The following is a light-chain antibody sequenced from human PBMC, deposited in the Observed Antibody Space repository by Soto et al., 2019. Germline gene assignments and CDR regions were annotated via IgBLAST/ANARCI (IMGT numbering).Light chain of an antibody. V-gene: IGKV3-20*01. CDR1: QSVGSGY. Sequence: EVVLTQSPGTLSLSPGDTATLSCRASQSVGSGYLAWYQQKPGQAPRLLIYGASSRATGIPDRFSGSGSGTDFTLTISRLEPEDSAVYYCQRYGSSRKYTFGQGTKLEIK. CDR3: QRYGSSRKYT. J-gene: IGKJ2*01. CDR2: GAS.